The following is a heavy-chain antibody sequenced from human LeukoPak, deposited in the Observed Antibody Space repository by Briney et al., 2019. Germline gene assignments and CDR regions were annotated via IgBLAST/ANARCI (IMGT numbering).Heavy chain of an antibody. D-gene: IGHD3-10*01. CDR1: GFTFSSYG. CDR2: ISYDGSNK. J-gene: IGHJ6*02. Sequence: PGRSLRLSCVASGFTFSSYGMHWVRQAPGKGLEWVAVISYDGSNKYYADSVKGRFTISRDNSKNTLYLQMNSLRAEDTAVYYCARPLGGYYGSGSYYEYYYYYGMDVWGQGTTVTVSS. V-gene: IGHV3-30*03. CDR3: ARPLGGYYGSGSYYEYYYYYGMDV.